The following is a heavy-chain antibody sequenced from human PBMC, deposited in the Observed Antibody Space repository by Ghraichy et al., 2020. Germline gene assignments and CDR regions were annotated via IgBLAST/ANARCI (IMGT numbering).Heavy chain of an antibody. CDR2: IYHSGTT. CDR3: ARQGRAGVAVTGFALDV. Sequence: TLSLTCNVSGGSISTNAYYWGWIRQPPGKGLEWIGFIYHSGTTFYSPSLKSRVTISVDTSQNQFSLRLTSVTAADAAVYYCARQGRAGVAVTGFALDVWGQGTSVTVSS. CDR1: GGSISTNAYY. J-gene: IGHJ6*02. D-gene: IGHD6-19*01. V-gene: IGHV4-39*01.